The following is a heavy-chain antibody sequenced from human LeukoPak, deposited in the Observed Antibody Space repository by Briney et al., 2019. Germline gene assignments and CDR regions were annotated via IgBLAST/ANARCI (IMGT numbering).Heavy chain of an antibody. Sequence: GGSLRLSCAASGFTLSSYEMNWVRQAPGKGLEWVSNISSSGSTIFYADSVKGRFTISRDNAKNSLYLQMNSLRAEDTAVYYCAREDIVVVPAASFFYFDYWGQGTLVTVSS. J-gene: IGHJ4*02. CDR2: ISSSGSTI. D-gene: IGHD2-2*01. V-gene: IGHV3-48*03. CDR1: GFTLSSYE. CDR3: AREDIVVVPAASFFYFDY.